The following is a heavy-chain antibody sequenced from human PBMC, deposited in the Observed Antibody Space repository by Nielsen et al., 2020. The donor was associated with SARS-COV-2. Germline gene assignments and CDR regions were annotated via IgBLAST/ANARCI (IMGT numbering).Heavy chain of an antibody. D-gene: IGHD3-10*01. V-gene: IGHV3-23*03. CDR2: IDSGGSSP. Sequence: GESLKISCAASGFTLSNYVMNWVRQAPGKGLEWVSVIDSGGSSPHYGDSVKGRFTIFRDNSKNTLYLQMNSLRVEDTVVYYCWLRGIRPSLYYVMDVWGQGTTVTVAS. J-gene: IGHJ6*02. CDR1: GFTLSNYV. CDR3: WLRGIRPSLYYVMDV.